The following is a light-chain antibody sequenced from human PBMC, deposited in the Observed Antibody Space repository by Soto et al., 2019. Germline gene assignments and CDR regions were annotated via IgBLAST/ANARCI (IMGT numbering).Light chain of an antibody. CDR2: RAD. V-gene: IGLV1-47*01. CDR3: AAWDDTVSGLV. J-gene: IGLJ2*01. Sequence: QSVLTQSPSASGTPGQRVTISCSGSSANIGRNYVYWYQQFPGTAPGLLMYRADQRPSGVPDRFSGSKSGTSASLAISGLRSEDEAAYYCAAWDDTVSGLVFGGGTKVTVL. CDR1: SANIGRNY.